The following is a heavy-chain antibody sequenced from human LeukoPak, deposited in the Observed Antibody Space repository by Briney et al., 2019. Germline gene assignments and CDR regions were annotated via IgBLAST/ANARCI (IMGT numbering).Heavy chain of an antibody. V-gene: IGHV4-59*01. J-gene: IGHJ4*02. CDR1: GGSISDYY. Sequence: SETLSLTCTVSGGSISDYYWSWIRQSPGKGLEWIGYIYHSGTTNYNPSLKSRVTISVDTSKNQFSLKLSSVTAADTAVYYCARGDILTGYYNPPLDYWGQGTLVTVSS. CDR3: ARGDILTGYYNPPLDY. CDR2: IYHSGTT. D-gene: IGHD3-9*01.